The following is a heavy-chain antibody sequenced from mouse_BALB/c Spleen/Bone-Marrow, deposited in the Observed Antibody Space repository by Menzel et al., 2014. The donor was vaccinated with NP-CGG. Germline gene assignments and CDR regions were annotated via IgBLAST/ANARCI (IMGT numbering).Heavy chain of an antibody. V-gene: IGHV6-6*02. CDR3: KTGFAY. Sequence: EVKLMESGGGLVQPGGSMKLSCVASGFTFSNYWMNWVRQSLEKGLEWVAEIRLKSNNYATHYAESVKGRFTISRDDSKSSVYLQMNNLRAEDTGIYYCKTGFAYWGQGTLVTVSA. CDR1: GFTFSNYW. CDR2: IRLKSNNYAT. J-gene: IGHJ3*01.